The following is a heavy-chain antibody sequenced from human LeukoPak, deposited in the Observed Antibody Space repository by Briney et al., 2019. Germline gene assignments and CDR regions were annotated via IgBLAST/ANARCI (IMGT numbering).Heavy chain of an antibody. CDR3: AKGYDSSGFYLDS. V-gene: IGHV3-30*02. Sequence: GGSLRLSCTTSGFTFSGYGMHWARQSPGKGLEWVAYMRNDGSTEYYAESVKGRFTISRDNSKNTLYLAMNSLRREDTAVYYCAKGYDSSGFYLDSWGQGTLVTVSS. J-gene: IGHJ4*02. CDR2: MRNDGSTE. D-gene: IGHD3-22*01. CDR1: GFTFSGYG.